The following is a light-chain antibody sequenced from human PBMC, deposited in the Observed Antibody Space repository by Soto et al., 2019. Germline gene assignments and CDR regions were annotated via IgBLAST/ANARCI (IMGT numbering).Light chain of an antibody. CDR2: EVT. CDR3: SSYAYRNNLFQSMI. Sequence: QSALTQPPSASGSPGQSVTISCTGTSSDVAAYDYVSWYQQHPGKAPKLIIYEVTKRPSGVPDRFSGSKSGNTASLTVSGLQAEDEAEYYCSSYAYRNNLFQSMIFGGGTNSPS. CDR1: SSDVAAYDY. V-gene: IGLV2-8*01. J-gene: IGLJ2*01.